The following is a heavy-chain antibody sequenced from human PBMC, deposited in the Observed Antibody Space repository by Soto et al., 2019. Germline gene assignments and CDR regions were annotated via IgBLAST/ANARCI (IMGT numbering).Heavy chain of an antibody. D-gene: IGHD3-22*01. CDR1: GYTFTSYG. J-gene: IGHJ4*02. V-gene: IGHV1-18*01. Sequence: ASVKVSCKASGYTFTSYGISWVRQAPGQGLEWMGWISAYNGNTNYAQKLQGRVTMTTDTSTSTAYMELRSLRFDDTAVYYCARVAQNYYDSSSFDYWGQGTLVTVS. CDR3: ARVAQNYYDSSSFDY. CDR2: ISAYNGNT.